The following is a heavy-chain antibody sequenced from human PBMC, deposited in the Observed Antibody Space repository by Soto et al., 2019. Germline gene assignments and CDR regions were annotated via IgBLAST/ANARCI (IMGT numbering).Heavy chain of an antibody. CDR2: ISSRSTYI. CDR1: GFTFSTYN. CDR3: ATLYYFGY. V-gene: IGHV3-21*01. D-gene: IGHD3-10*01. Sequence: GGSLRLSCAASGFTFSTYNMNWVRQAPGKGLEWVSSISSRSTYIYYADSVKGRFTVSRDDAKNSLYLQMNSLRAEDTAVYYCATLYYFGYWGQGTLVTVS. J-gene: IGHJ4*02.